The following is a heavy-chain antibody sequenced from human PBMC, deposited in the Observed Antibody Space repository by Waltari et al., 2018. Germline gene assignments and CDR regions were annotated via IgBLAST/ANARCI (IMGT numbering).Heavy chain of an antibody. V-gene: IGHV3-74*01. Sequence: EVQLVESGGNLVQSGGSLRFSCSASGFTFSSRWMHWVRQAPGKGLVWVSRVNSDGSTTSYADSVKGRFTISRDNAKNTLYLQMNSLRAEDTAVYYCARDSSYGFDYWGQGTLVTVSS. CDR3: ARDSSYGFDY. CDR1: GFTFSSRW. CDR2: VNSDGSTT. J-gene: IGHJ4*02. D-gene: IGHD5-18*01.